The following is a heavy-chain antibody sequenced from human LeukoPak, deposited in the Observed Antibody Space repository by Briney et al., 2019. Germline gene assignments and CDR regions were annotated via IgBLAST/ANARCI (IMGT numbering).Heavy chain of an antibody. V-gene: IGHV4-34*01. Sequence: SETLSLTCAVYGGSFSGYYWSWIRQPPGKGLEWIGEINHSGSTNYNPSLKSRVTISVDTSKNQFSLKLSSVTAADTAVYYCARLWAYYYDSSGYYGDDYWGQGTLVTVSS. D-gene: IGHD3-22*01. CDR2: INHSGST. CDR3: ARLWAYYYDSSGYYGDDY. CDR1: GGSFSGYY. J-gene: IGHJ4*02.